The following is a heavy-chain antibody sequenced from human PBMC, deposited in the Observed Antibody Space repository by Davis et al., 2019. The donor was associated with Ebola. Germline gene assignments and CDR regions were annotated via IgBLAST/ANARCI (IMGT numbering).Heavy chain of an antibody. Sequence: HTGGSLRLSCAASGFTFSNSWMSWVRQGPGEGLVWVSHINRDGTTTNYADSVKGRFTISRDNAKNMVFLQMNSVRDEDTAVYYCARSLKGASVSTYYGMDVWGQGTTVTVSS. J-gene: IGHJ6*02. CDR2: INRDGTTT. CDR3: ARSLKGASVSTYYGMDV. D-gene: IGHD3-16*02. CDR1: GFTFSNSW. V-gene: IGHV3-74*01.